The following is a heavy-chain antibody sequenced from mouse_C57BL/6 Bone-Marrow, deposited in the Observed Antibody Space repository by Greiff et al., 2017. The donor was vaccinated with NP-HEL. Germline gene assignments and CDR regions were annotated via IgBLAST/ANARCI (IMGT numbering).Heavy chain of an antibody. CDR1: GFTFSNYW. J-gene: IGHJ3*01. CDR3: TGTDYYGSHWFAY. Sequence: EVKVVESGGGLVQPGGSMKLSCVASGFTFSNYWMNWVRQSPEKGLEWVAQIRLKSDNYATHYAESVKGRFTISRDDSKSSVYLQMNNLRAEDTGIYYCTGTDYYGSHWFAYWGQGTLVTVSA. CDR2: IRLKSDNYAT. D-gene: IGHD1-1*01. V-gene: IGHV6-3*01.